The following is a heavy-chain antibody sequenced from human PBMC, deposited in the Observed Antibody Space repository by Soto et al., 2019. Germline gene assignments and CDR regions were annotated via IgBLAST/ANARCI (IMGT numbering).Heavy chain of an antibody. J-gene: IGHJ6*02. Sequence: EVQLVESGGGLVQPGRSLRLSCAASGFTFDDYAMHWVRQAPGKGLEWVSGISWNSGSIGYAASVKGRFTISRDNAKNSLYQQMNRMRAEAPALYYCAKARLWGGDGYDSYNYYGLDVWGQGATVTVSS. V-gene: IGHV3-9*01. CDR1: GFTFDDYA. D-gene: IGHD5-12*01. CDR2: ISWNSGSI. CDR3: AKARLWGGDGYDSYNYYGLDV.